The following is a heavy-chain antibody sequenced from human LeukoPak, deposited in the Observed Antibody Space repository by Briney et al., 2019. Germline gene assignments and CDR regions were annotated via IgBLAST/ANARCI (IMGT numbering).Heavy chain of an antibody. CDR2: VYYTGST. CDR3: ARHIVVVLAAQDAFDI. D-gene: IGHD2-15*01. Sequence: SETLSLTCTVSGGPIRDYYWSWIRQPPGKGLEWIGYVYYTGSTNYNPSLNSRLTISVDMSKNQFSLKLSSVTAADTAVYYCARHIVVVLAAQDAFDIWGQGTMVTVSS. J-gene: IGHJ3*02. CDR1: GGPIRDYY. V-gene: IGHV4-59*08.